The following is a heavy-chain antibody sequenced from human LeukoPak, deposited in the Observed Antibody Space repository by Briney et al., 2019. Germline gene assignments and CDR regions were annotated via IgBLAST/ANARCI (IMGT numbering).Heavy chain of an antibody. CDR3: ANAPIRGVNITSGY. D-gene: IGHD3-10*01. CDR2: ISYDGSNN. V-gene: IGHV3-30*04. Sequence: GGSLRLSCAASGFTFSSYAMHWVRQAPGKGLEWVAVISYDGSNNYYADSVKGRFTMSRDNSKNTLYLQMNSLRAEDTAVYYSANAPIRGVNITSGYWGQGTLVTVSS. CDR1: GFTFSSYA. J-gene: IGHJ4*02.